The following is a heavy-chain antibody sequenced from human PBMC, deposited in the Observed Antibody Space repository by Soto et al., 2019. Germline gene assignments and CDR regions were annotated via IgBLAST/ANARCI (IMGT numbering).Heavy chain of an antibody. CDR3: ATGNVCSGGSCYRDRFDY. V-gene: IGHV1-46*01. CDR1: GYTFTSYY. D-gene: IGHD2-15*01. Sequence: ASVKVSCKASGYTFTSYYMHWVRQAPGQGLEWMGIINPSGGSTSYAQKFQGRVTMTEDTSTDTAYMELSSLRSEDTAVYYCATGNVCSGGSCYRDRFDYWGQGTLVTVSS. CDR2: INPSGGST. J-gene: IGHJ4*02.